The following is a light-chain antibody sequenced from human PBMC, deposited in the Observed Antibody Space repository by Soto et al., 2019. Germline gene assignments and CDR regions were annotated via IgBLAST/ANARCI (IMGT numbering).Light chain of an antibody. CDR2: GTS. CDR3: QQYGSSLFT. J-gene: IGKJ3*01. V-gene: IGKV3-20*01. Sequence: EVGLTQSPGTLSLSPGKRATLSCRASQSVSSKYLAWYQQKPGQAPRVLIYGTSIRASGVPERFSGGGSGTDFTLTITRLEPEDFAVYYCQQYGSSLFTFGPGTKVDIK. CDR1: QSVSSKY.